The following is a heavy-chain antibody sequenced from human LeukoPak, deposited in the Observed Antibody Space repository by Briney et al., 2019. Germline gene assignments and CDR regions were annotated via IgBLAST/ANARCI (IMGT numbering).Heavy chain of an antibody. J-gene: IGHJ4*02. CDR3: AKETLYSYGYSYDY. V-gene: IGHV3-23*01. D-gene: IGHD5-18*01. Sequence: GGSLRLSCAAPGFTFDDYGMSWVRQAPGKGLEWVSAISGSGGSTYYADSVKGRFTISRDNPKNTLYLQMNSLRAEDTAVYYCAKETLYSYGYSYDYWGQGTLVTVSS. CDR1: GFTFDDYG. CDR2: ISGSGGST.